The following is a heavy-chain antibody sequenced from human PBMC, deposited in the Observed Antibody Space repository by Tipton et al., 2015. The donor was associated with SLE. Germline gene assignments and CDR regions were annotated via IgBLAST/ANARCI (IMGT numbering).Heavy chain of an antibody. CDR2: MHISGTA. D-gene: IGHD1-26*01. Sequence: TLSLTCNLSSGSISDYYWSWIRQPAGKGLEWIGRMHISGTANYNPSLKSRVTMSFDTSKNLFSLKLTSVTATDTAVYYCARGGGSYYDYWGQGTLVTVSS. V-gene: IGHV4-4*07. J-gene: IGHJ4*02. CDR1: SGSISDYY. CDR3: ARGGGSYYDY.